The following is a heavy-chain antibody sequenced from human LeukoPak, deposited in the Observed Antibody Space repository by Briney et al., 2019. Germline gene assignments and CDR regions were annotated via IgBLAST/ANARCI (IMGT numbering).Heavy chain of an antibody. V-gene: IGHV3-7*01. Sequence: GGSLRLSCGASGFIFSHYWMSWVRQAPGKGLEWVANIKQDGSVKYYVDSLKGRFTISRDNARNSVYLQMNSLRAEDTAVYYCARIGYSSSSFDYWGQGTLVAVSS. CDR1: GFIFSHYW. CDR3: ARIGYSSSSFDY. CDR2: IKQDGSVK. J-gene: IGHJ4*02. D-gene: IGHD6-6*01.